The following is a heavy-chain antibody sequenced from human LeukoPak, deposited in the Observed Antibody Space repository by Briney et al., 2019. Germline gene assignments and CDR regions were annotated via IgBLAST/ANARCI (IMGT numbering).Heavy chain of an antibody. Sequence: SETLSLTCTVSGGSISSGSYYWSWIRQPAGKGLEWIGRIYTSGSTNYNPSLKSRVTISVDTSKNQFSLKLSSVTAADTAVYYCARTYYYGGNPNYYYYYYMDVWGKGTTVTVSS. CDR1: GGSISSGSYY. D-gene: IGHD4-23*01. CDR3: ARTYYYGGNPNYYYYYYMDV. CDR2: IYTSGST. J-gene: IGHJ6*03. V-gene: IGHV4-61*02.